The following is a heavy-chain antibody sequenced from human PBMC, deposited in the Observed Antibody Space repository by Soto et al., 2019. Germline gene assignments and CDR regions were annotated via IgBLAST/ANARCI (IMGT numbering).Heavy chain of an antibody. CDR1: GFTFSTYA. J-gene: IGHJ4*02. CDR3: AKGTRGYCTNGVCYTVDY. D-gene: IGHD2-8*01. V-gene: IGHV3-23*01. CDR2: ITGSGSST. Sequence: GGSLRLSCAASGFTFSTYAMSWVRQAPGKGLEWVSVITGSGSSTYYADSVRGRFTISRDNSKNTLYLEMNSLRAEDTALYYCAKGTRGYCTNGVCYTVDYWGQGTLVTGSS.